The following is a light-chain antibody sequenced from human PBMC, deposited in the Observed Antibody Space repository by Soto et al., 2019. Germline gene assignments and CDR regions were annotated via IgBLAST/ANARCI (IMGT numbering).Light chain of an antibody. Sequence: QSALTQPASVSGSPGQSITISCTGTSSDVGAYDYVSWYQQHPDKAPKLMIYEVSYRPSGVSNRFSGSKSVNTATLTNSGLQAEDEADYYCSSYTTSSTRVFGTGTKLTVL. CDR1: SSDVGAYDY. J-gene: IGLJ1*01. CDR3: SSYTTSSTRV. V-gene: IGLV2-14*03. CDR2: EVS.